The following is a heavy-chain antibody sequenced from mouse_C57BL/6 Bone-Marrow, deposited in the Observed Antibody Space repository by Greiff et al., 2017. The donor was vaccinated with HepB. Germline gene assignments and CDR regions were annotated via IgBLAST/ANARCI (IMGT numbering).Heavy chain of an antibody. Sequence: QVQLKQPGAELVKPGASVKLSCKASGYTFTSYWMHWVKQRPGQGLEWIGMIHPNSGSTNYNEKFKSKATLTVDKSSSTAYMQLSSLTSEDSAVYYCARRDYSNDVGAMDYWGQGTSVTVSS. D-gene: IGHD2-12*01. CDR3: ARRDYSNDVGAMDY. CDR2: IHPNSGST. J-gene: IGHJ4*01. V-gene: IGHV1-64*01. CDR1: GYTFTSYW.